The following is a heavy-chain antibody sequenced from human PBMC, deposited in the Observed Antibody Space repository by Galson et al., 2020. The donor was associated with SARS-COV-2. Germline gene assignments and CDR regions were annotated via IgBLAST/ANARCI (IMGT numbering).Heavy chain of an antibody. CDR2: INPNSGNT. CDR3: ARDANYYGSGSYLFDY. CDR1: GYTFTGSY. V-gene: IGHV1-2*02. J-gene: IGHJ4*02. D-gene: IGHD3-10*01. Sequence: KISCKASGYTFTGSYIHWVRQAPGQGLEWMAWINPNSGNTNFALKFLGRVTMTRDTSISTVYMELSSLRSDDTAVYYCARDANYYGSGSYLFDYWGQGTLVTFSS.